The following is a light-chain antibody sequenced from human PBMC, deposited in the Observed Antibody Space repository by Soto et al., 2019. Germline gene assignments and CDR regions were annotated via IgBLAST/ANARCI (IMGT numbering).Light chain of an antibody. V-gene: IGLV1-44*01. CDR1: GSSIGTNT. Sequence: QSVLTQPHSASGTPGQRVTISCSGSGSSIGTNTVNWYRQLPGTAPKLLIYGDNQRPSGVPDRFSASKSGTSASLAISGLQSEDEADYYCAAWDGSLNNVLFGGGTKLTVL. CDR3: AAWDGSLNNVL. CDR2: GDN. J-gene: IGLJ2*01.